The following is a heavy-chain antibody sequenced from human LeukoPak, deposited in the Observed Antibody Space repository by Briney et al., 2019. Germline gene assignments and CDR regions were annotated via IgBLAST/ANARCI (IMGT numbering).Heavy chain of an antibody. V-gene: IGHV4-39*01. CDR1: GDSISSSSYS. CDR3: ARLVVDSSGWKTIDY. Sequence: PSETLSLTCAVSGDSISSSSYSWGWIRQPPGTGLEWIGSIYYSVSTYYNVSLKSRVTTSIDTSKNQFSLKLSSVTATDTAVYYCARLVVDSSGWKTIDYWGQRTLVSVSS. D-gene: IGHD6-19*01. CDR2: IYYSVST. J-gene: IGHJ4*02.